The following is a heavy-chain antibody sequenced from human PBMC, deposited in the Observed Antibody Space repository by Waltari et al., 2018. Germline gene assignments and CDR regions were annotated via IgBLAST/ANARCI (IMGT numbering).Heavy chain of an antibody. J-gene: IGHJ4*02. CDR3: ARDRGRGLYLDS. CDR2: SHRSGRT. Sequence: GTLSLTCTVSGDSMTSNNWWSWVHQPPEKGLEWIGQSHRSGRTNYNPSLESRVTISIDTANNQFSLKVTSTTAADTAVYYCARDRGRGLYLDSWGQGTLVTVSP. V-gene: IGHV4-4*02. CDR1: GDSMTSNNW. D-gene: IGHD2-15*01.